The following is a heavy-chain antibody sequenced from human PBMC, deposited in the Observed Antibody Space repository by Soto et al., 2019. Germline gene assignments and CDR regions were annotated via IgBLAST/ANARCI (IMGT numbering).Heavy chain of an antibody. D-gene: IGHD1-1*01. CDR3: ARGERTGTNYYYYYYMDV. J-gene: IGHJ6*03. V-gene: IGHV1-8*01. CDR1: GYTFTSYD. CDR2: MNPNSGNT. Sequence: ASVKVSCKASGYTFTSYDINWVRQATGQGLEWMGWMNPNSGNTGYAQKFQGRVTMTRNTSISTAYMELSSLRSEDTAVYYCARGERTGTNYYYYYYMDVWGKGTTVTVSS.